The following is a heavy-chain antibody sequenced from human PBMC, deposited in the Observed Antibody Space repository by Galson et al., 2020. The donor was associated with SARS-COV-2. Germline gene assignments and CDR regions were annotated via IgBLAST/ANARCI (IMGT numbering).Heavy chain of an antibody. V-gene: IGHV1-24*01. CDR1: GYTLTELS. Sequence: ASVKVSCKVSGYTLTELSMHWVRQAPGKGLEWMGGFDPEDGETIYAQKFQGRATMTEDTPTDTAYMELSSLGSEDTAVYYCATGSVRGTPDWFDPWGQGTLVTVSS. CDR2: FDPEDGET. J-gene: IGHJ5*02. CDR3: ATGSVRGTPDWFDP. D-gene: IGHD3-10*02.